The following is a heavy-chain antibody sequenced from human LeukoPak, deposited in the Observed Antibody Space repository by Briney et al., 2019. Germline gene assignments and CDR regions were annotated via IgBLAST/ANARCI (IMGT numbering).Heavy chain of an antibody. CDR1: GGSISSGDYF. V-gene: IGHV4-31*03. D-gene: IGHD1-26*01. Sequence: SETLSLTCTVSGGSISSGDYFWSWIRQHPGKGLEWIGYIYDSGSTYYNPSLKSRVAISVDRSKSQFSLKLSSVTAADTAVYYCARLISAYYADYWGQGALVTVSS. CDR3: ARLISAYYADY. J-gene: IGHJ4*02. CDR2: IYDSGST.